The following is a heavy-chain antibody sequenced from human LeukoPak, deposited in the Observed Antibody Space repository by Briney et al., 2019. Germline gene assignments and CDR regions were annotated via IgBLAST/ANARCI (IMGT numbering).Heavy chain of an antibody. CDR3: AKADYSNYNFDY. D-gene: IGHD4-11*01. CDR2: IRYDGNNK. CDR1: GFTFRSYG. J-gene: IGHJ4*02. V-gene: IGHV3-30*02. Sequence: SGGSLRLSCAASGFTFRSYGMHWVRLAPGTGLEWVAFIRYDGNNKYYADSVKGRFTISRDNSKNTLYLQMNSLRAEDTAVYYCAKADYSNYNFDYWGQGTLVTVSS.